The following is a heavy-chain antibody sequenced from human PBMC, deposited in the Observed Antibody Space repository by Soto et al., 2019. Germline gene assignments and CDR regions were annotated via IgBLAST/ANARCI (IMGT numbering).Heavy chain of an antibody. D-gene: IGHD7-27*01. CDR1: GGTFSSYA. Sequence: QVQLVQSGAEVKKPGSSVKVSCKASGGTFSSYAISWVRQAPGQGLEWTRGIIPIFGTANYAQKFQGRVTITADEATSTADMELSSLRSEDTAVYYCAGSAGTGDSRPEYFAYWGQGTLVTVSS. V-gene: IGHV1-69*01. CDR3: AGSAGTGDSRPEYFAY. J-gene: IGHJ4*02. CDR2: IIPIFGTA.